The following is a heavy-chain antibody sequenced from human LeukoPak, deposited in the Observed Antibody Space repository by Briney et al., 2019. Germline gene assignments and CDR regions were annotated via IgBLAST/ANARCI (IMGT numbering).Heavy chain of an antibody. CDR2: IYYSGST. Sequence: SETLSLTCTVAGGSISSSSYYWGWIRQPPGKGREWIGSIYYSGSTYYNPSLKSRVTISVDTSKNQFSLKLSSVTAADTAVYYCARPRTSSSEGNWFDPWGQGTLVTVSS. V-gene: IGHV4-39*01. D-gene: IGHD6-13*01. CDR1: GGSISSSSYY. J-gene: IGHJ5*02. CDR3: ARPRTSSSEGNWFDP.